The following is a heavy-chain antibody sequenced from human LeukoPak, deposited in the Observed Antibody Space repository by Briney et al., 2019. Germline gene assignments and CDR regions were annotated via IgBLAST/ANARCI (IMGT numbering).Heavy chain of an antibody. CDR2: TSSSDSGK. CDR1: GFTFSNYA. V-gene: IGHV3-23*01. J-gene: IGHJ4*02. D-gene: IGHD4-17*01. Sequence: GGSLRLSCAASGFTFSNYAMSWVRQAPGKGLEWVAATSSSDSGKYHADSVRGRFTISRDNSKNTVYLQMNSLRAEDAAVYYCAKDTVTTLDYWGQGTLVTVSS. CDR3: AKDTVTTLDY.